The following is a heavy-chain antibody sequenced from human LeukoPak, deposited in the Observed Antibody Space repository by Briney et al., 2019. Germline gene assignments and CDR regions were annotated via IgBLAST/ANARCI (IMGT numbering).Heavy chain of an antibody. CDR3: ARGDSSSWYAGDWFDP. J-gene: IGHJ5*02. V-gene: IGHV1-3*01. CDR2: INAGNGNT. Sequence: ASVTVSFKASGYTFASYTIHWVRQAPGQRLEWMGWINAGNGNTKYSQKFQGRVTITRDTSASTAYMELNSLRSEDTAVYYCARGDSSSWYAGDWFDPWGQGTLVTVSS. D-gene: IGHD6-13*01. CDR1: GYTFASYT.